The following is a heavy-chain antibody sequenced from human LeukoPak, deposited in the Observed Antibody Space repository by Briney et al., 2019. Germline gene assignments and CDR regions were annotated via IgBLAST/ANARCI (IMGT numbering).Heavy chain of an antibody. CDR3: ARKDNGGYYYYGMDV. Sequence: ASVKVSCKASGGTFSSYAISWVRQAPGQGLEWMGRIIPILGIANYAQKSQGRVTITADKSTSTAYMELSSLRSEDTAVYYCARKDNGGYYYYGMDVWGQGTTVTVSS. J-gene: IGHJ6*02. CDR1: GGTFSSYA. D-gene: IGHD4/OR15-4a*01. CDR2: IIPILGIA. V-gene: IGHV1-69*04.